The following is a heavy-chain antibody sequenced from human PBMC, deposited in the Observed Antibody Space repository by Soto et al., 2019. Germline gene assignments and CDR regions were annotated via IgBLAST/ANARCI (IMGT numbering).Heavy chain of an antibody. CDR2: ITPNSGHT. D-gene: IGHD3-9*01. CDR1: GYSFSTYA. V-gene: IGHV1-18*01. J-gene: IGHJ5*02. Sequence: QLQLMQSGGEAKNPGASVKVSCEASGYSFSTYAISWLRQAPGQGLEWMGLITPNSGHTNYAQKFQGRLILTTDIPSSTAYMELTSLRYDDTAMYYCATSYDTGFDAWGQGTLVSVS. CDR3: ATSYDTGFDA.